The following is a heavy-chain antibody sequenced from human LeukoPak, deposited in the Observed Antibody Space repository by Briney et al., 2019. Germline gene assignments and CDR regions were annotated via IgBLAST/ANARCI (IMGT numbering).Heavy chain of an antibody. CDR1: GVSISTNYY. CDR3: ARDLRYGSGSYDY. CDR2: LYQSGST. V-gene: IGHV4-38-2*02. D-gene: IGHD3-10*01. J-gene: IGHJ4*02. Sequence: SETLSLTCTVSGVSISTNYYWGWIREAPGKGLEWIGTLYQSGSTYYSLSLKSRVTMSVDTSMNQFSLKLSSVTASDTAVYYCARDLRYGSGSYDYWGQGTLVTVSS.